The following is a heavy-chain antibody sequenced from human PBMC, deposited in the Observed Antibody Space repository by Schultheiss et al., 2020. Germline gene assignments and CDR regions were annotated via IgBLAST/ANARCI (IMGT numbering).Heavy chain of an antibody. CDR3: ARDLEPGGTTGRPLACYGMDV. D-gene: IGHD1-7*01. Sequence: GGSLRLSCAASGFTFSSYAMHWVRQAPGKGLEYVSAISSNGGSTYYADSVKGRFTISRDNSKNTLYLQMNSLRAEDTAVYYCARDLEPGGTTGRPLACYGMDVWGQGTTVTVSS. CDR2: ISSNGGST. V-gene: IGHV3-64*04. CDR1: GFTFSSYA. J-gene: IGHJ6*02.